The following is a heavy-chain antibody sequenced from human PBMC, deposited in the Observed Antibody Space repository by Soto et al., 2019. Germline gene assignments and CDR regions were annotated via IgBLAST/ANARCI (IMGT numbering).Heavy chain of an antibody. CDR2: ISGSGGST. J-gene: IGHJ6*03. CDR3: AKVVEFGKGDVVVVAASYYYYYYMDV. D-gene: IGHD2-15*01. Sequence: GGSLRLSCAASGFTFSSYAMSWVRQAPGKGLEWVSAISGSGGSTYYADSVKGRFTISRDNSKNTLYLQMNSLRAEDTAVYYCAKVVEFGKGDVVVVAASYYYYYYMDVWGKGTTVTVSS. CDR1: GFTFSSYA. V-gene: IGHV3-23*01.